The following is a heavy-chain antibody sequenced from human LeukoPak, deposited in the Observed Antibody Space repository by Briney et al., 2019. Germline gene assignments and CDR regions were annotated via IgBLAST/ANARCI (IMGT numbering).Heavy chain of an antibody. Sequence: GGSLRLSCAASGFTVSSNYMSWVRQAPGKGLEWVSVIYSGGSTYYADSVKGRFTLSRDNSKNTLYLQMNSLRAEDTALYYCAKGFYDSSGYYYLYAFDIWGQGTMVTVSS. CDR1: GFTVSSNY. V-gene: IGHV3-53*01. D-gene: IGHD3-22*01. J-gene: IGHJ3*02. CDR3: AKGFYDSSGYYYLYAFDI. CDR2: IYSGGST.